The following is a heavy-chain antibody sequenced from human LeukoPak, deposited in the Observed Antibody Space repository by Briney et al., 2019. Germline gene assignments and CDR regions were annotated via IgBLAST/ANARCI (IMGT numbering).Heavy chain of an antibody. Sequence: GRSLRLSCAASGFTFDDYAMHWVRQAPGKGLEWVSGISWNSGSIAYADSAKGRFILSRDNAKNSLYLQMNSLRAVDTALYYCAGTAYYDYGMDVWGQGTTVTVSS. CDR2: ISWNSGSI. CDR1: GFTFDDYA. D-gene: IGHD6-13*01. CDR3: AGTAYYDYGMDV. J-gene: IGHJ6*02. V-gene: IGHV3-9*01.